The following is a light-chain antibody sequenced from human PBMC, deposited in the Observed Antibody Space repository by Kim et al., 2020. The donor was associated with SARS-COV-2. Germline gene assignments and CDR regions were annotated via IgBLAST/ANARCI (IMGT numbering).Light chain of an antibody. Sequence: EIVMTQSPATLSVSPGERATLSCRASQSASNKLAWYQQKPGQAPRLLIYGASTRATGIPARFSGSGSGTEFTLTISSLQPEDFAVYYCQHYNDWPLTFGGGTEVEI. CDR2: GAS. CDR1: QSASNK. V-gene: IGKV3-15*01. J-gene: IGKJ4*01. CDR3: QHYNDWPLT.